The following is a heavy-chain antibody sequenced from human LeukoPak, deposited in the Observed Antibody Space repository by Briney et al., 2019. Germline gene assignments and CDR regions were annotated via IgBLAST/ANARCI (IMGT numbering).Heavy chain of an antibody. CDR3: AKRAYCSGGSCYPYYFDY. CDR2: ISSSSSYI. CDR1: GFTFSSYS. Sequence: GGSLRLSCAASGFTFSSYSMNWVRQAPGKGLEWVSSISSSSSYIYYADSVKSRFTISRDNSKNTLYLQMNSLRAEDTAVYYCAKRAYCSGGSCYPYYFDYWGQGTLVTVSS. D-gene: IGHD2-15*01. J-gene: IGHJ4*02. V-gene: IGHV3-21*04.